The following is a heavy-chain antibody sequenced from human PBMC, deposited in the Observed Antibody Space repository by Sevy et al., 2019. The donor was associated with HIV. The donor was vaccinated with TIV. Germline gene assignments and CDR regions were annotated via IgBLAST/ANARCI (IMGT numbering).Heavy chain of an antibody. D-gene: IGHD6-19*01. CDR1: GFTFSSYG. CDR3: VKDRGWRIAVAGTRVRSDY. CDR2: ISYDGSNK. J-gene: IGHJ4*02. V-gene: IGHV3-30*18. Sequence: GGSLRLSCAASGFTFSSYGMHWVRQAPGKGLEWVAVISYDGSNKYYADSVKGRFTISRDNSKNTLYLQMNSLRAEDTAVYYCVKDRGWRIAVAGTRVRSDYWGQGTLVTVSS.